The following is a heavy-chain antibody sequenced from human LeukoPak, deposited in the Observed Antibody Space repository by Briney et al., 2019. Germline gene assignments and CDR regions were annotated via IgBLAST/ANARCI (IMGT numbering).Heavy chain of an antibody. V-gene: IGHV4-39*07. J-gene: IGHJ4*02. CDR1: GGSISSSSYY. D-gene: IGHD3-16*01. CDR2: IYYSGST. CDR3: ARDISGAGELDY. Sequence: SETLSLTCSVSGGSISSSSYYWGWIRQPPGKGLDWIGSIYYSGSTYYNPSLKSRVTISVDTSKNQFSLKLSSVTAADTAVYYCARDISGAGELDYWGQGTLVTVSS.